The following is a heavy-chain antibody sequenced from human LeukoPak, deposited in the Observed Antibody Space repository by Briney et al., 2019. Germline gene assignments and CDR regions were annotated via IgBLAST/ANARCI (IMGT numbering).Heavy chain of an antibody. CDR1: GGTFSSYA. J-gene: IGHJ4*02. CDR3: ARGAAMVRGVKYYFDY. V-gene: IGHV1-69*13. D-gene: IGHD3-10*01. CDR2: IIPIFGTA. Sequence: ASVEVSCKASGGTFSSYAISWVRQAPGQGLEWMGGIIPIFGTANYAQKFQGRVTITADESTSTAYMELSSLRSEDTAVYYCARGAAMVRGVKYYFDYWGQGTLVTVSS.